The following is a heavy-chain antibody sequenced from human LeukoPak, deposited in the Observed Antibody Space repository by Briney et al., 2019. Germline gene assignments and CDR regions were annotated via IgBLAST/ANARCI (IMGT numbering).Heavy chain of an antibody. Sequence: PGGSLRLSCAASGFTFSSYAMSWVRQAPGKGLEWVSAISGSGGSTYYADSVKGRFTISRDNSKNTLYLQMNSLRAEDTAVYYCAKDLLNWNLWYMDVWGKGTTVTVSS. V-gene: IGHV3-23*01. CDR2: ISGSGGST. CDR3: AKDLLNWNLWYMDV. D-gene: IGHD1-1*01. CDR1: GFTFSSYA. J-gene: IGHJ6*03.